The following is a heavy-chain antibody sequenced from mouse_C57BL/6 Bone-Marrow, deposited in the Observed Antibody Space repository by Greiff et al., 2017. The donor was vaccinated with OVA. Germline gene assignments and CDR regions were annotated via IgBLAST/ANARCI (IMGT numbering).Heavy chain of an antibody. Sequence: EVQLVESGGGLVKPGGSLKLSCAASGFTFSDYGMHWVRQAPEKGLELVAYISSGSSTIYYADTVKGRFTISRDNAKNTLFLQMTSLRSEDTAMYYCARSDYDYFDYWGQGTTLTVSS. CDR1: GFTFSDYG. V-gene: IGHV5-17*01. D-gene: IGHD2-4*01. J-gene: IGHJ2*01. CDR2: ISSGSSTI. CDR3: ARSDYDYFDY.